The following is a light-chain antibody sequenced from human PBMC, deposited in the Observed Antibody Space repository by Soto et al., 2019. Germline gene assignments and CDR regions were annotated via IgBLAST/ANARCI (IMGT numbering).Light chain of an antibody. CDR2: SAT. J-gene: IGKJ2*01. CDR1: QGIASF. V-gene: IGKV1-9*01. CDR3: RQLTSYPYT. Sequence: DIQLTQSPSFLAASVGDRVTITCRASQGIASFLAWYQQKPGKAPKLLIYSATTLHTVVSSMFSGSRSGPEFTLTIRSLQPEDCATYYCRQLTSYPYTFAQGTKMEIK.